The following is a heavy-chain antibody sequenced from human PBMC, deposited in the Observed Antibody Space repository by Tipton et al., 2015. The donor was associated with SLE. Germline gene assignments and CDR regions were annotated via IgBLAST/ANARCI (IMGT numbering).Heavy chain of an antibody. D-gene: IGHD1-26*01. CDR2: ISGSGGST. V-gene: IGHV3-23*01. J-gene: IGHJ4*02. CDR3: ARSGSYSPFDS. Sequence: SLRLSCAASGFTFSSYAMSWVRQAPGKGLEWVSAISGSGGSTYYADSVKGRFTISRDNSKNTLYLHMNSLRAEDTAVYYCARSGSYSPFDSWGQGTLVTVSS. CDR1: GFTFSSYA.